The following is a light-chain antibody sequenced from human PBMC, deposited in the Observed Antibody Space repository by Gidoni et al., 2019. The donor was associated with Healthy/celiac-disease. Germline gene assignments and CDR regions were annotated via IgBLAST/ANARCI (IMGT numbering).Light chain of an antibody. CDR2: SNN. J-gene: IGLJ2*01. Sequence: QSVLTQPPSASGTPGQRVTISCSGSSSNLGSNTVNWYQQLPGTAPELLIYSNNQRPSGVPGRFSGSKSGTSASLAISGLQSEDEADYYCAAWDDSLNGPGVFGGGTKLTVL. V-gene: IGLV1-44*01. CDR1: SSNLGSNT. CDR3: AAWDDSLNGPGV.